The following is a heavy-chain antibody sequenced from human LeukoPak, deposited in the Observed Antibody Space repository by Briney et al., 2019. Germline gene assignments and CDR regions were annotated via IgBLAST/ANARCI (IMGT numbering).Heavy chain of an antibody. V-gene: IGHV4-39*02. CDR2: IYYSGST. CDR1: GGSISSSSYY. Sequence: SETLSLTCTVSGGSISSSSYYWGWIRQPPGKGLEWIGSIYYSGSTYYNPSLKSRVTISVDTSKNQFSLQLNSVTPEDTAVYYCARDSPLTTVTTFPYWCFDLWGRGTLVTVSS. D-gene: IGHD4-17*01. J-gene: IGHJ2*01. CDR3: ARDSPLTTVTTFPYWCFDL.